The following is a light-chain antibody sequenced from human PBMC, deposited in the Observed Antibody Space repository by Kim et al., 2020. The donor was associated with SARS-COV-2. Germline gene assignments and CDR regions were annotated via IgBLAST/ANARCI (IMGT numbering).Light chain of an antibody. J-gene: IGKJ2*01. CDR2: AAS. Sequence: ASVRDIVTITCRACKDISNYLAWIQQKPGKAPKSLIFAASSLQSGGASKFSGSGSGTDFRLTISSLQPEEFATYYGQQYNTYPHTFGQGTKLEI. CDR3: QQYNTYPHT. V-gene: IGKV1-16*02. CDR1: KDISNY.